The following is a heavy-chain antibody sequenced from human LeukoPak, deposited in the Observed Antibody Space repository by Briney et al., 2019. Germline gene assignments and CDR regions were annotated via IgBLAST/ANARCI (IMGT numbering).Heavy chain of an antibody. V-gene: IGHV3-7*01. Sequence: GGSLRLSCAASGFTFSSSWMTWVRQAPGEGLEWVANINQDESEKHYLDSVKGRFTISRDNAKNSLYLEMSSLRADDTAVYYCARASVASNPFEYYYYMDVWGKGTTVIVSS. CDR3: ARASVASNPFEYYYYMDV. D-gene: IGHD5-12*01. CDR1: GFTFSSSW. CDR2: INQDESEK. J-gene: IGHJ6*03.